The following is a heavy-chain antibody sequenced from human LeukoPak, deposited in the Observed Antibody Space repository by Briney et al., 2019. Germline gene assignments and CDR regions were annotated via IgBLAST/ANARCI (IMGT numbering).Heavy chain of an antibody. CDR2: IKEDGSDK. Sequence: PGGSLRLSCAASGFTFSNYWMNWVRQAPGKGLEWVANIKEDGSDKYYVDSVEGRFTISKDNAKNSLYLQMNSLRVEDTAVYYCVPLNWNPPGDFDRWGQGTLVTVSS. J-gene: IGHJ4*02. D-gene: IGHD1-20*01. CDR1: GFTFSNYW. V-gene: IGHV3-7*01. CDR3: VPLNWNPPGDFDR.